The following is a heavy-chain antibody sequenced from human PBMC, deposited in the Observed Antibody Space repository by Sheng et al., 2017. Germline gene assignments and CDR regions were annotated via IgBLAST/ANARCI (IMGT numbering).Heavy chain of an antibody. CDR2: IIPIFGTA. CDR3: ARETLSGYDGFPLLTNNWFDP. Sequence: QVQLVQSGAEVKKPGSSVKVSCKASGGTFSSYAISWVRQAPGQGLEWMGGIIPIFGTANYAQKFQGRVTITTDESTSTAYMELSSLRSEDTAVYYCARETLSGYDGFPLLTNNWFDPWGQGTLVTVSS. CDR1: GGTFSSYA. J-gene: IGHJ5*02. V-gene: IGHV1-69*05. D-gene: IGHD5-12*01.